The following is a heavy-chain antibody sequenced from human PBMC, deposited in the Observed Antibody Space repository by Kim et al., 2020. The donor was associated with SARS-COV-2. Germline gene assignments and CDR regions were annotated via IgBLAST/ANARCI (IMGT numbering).Heavy chain of an antibody. V-gene: IGHV4-34*01. J-gene: IGHJ4*02. CDR1: GGSFSGYY. Sequence: SETLSLTCAVYGGSFSGYYWSWIRQPPGKGLEWIGEINHSGSTNYNPSLKSRVTISVDTSKNQFSLKLSSVTAADTAVYYCTRPGSSGDYWGQGTLVTVSS. CDR2: INHSGST. CDR3: TRPGSSGDY. D-gene: IGHD1-26*01.